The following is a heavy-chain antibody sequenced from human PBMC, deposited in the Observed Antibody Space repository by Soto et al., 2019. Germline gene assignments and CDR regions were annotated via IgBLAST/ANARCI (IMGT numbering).Heavy chain of an antibody. CDR1: GGSTNSRSDY. CDR2: VYYSGST. Sequence: SETLSLTCTVSGGSTNSRSDYWGWIRQPPGKGLEWIGSVYYSGSTYDNPSLQSRVTISVDTSRNQFSLKLISVTAADTAVYFCARQPRGPGYGERGLYFDYWGQGTLVTVSS. J-gene: IGHJ4*02. D-gene: IGHD3-16*01. CDR3: ARQPRGPGYGERGLYFDY. V-gene: IGHV4-39*01.